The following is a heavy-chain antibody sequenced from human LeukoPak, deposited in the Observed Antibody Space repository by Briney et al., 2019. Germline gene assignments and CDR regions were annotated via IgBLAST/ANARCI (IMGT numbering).Heavy chain of an antibody. CDR1: GGSISSGSYY. V-gene: IGHV4-61*02. D-gene: IGHD6-19*01. J-gene: IGHJ4*02. CDR3: ARGQWLVGGVYFDY. CDR2: IYTSGST. Sequence: SETLSLTSTVSGGSISSGSYYWSWIRQPAGKGLEWIGRIYTSGSTNYNPSLKSRVTISVDTTKNQVSLKLSSVTAVDTAVYYCARGQWLVGGVYFDYWGQGTLVTVSS.